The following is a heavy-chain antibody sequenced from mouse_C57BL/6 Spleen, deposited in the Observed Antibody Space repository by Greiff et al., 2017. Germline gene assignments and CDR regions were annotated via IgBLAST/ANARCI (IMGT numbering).Heavy chain of an antibody. D-gene: IGHD1-1*01. CDR3: ARDPTTVEVDYYYAMDY. J-gene: IGHJ4*01. V-gene: IGHV5-4*01. CDR2: ISDGGSYT. CDR1: GFTFSSYA. Sequence: EVHLVESGGGLVKPGGSLKLSCAASGFTFSSYAMSWVRQTPEKRLEWVATISDGGSYTYYPDNVKGRFTISRDNAKNNLYLQMSHLKSEDTAMYYCARDPTTVEVDYYYAMDYWGQGTSVTVSS.